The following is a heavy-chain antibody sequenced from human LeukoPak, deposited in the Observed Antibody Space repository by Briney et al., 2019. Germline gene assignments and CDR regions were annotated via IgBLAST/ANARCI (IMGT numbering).Heavy chain of an antibody. Sequence: GGSLRLSRAASGFTFSNYGMNWVRQAPGKGLEWVAGIRGNGDTTYYADSVKGRFTISRDNSKNTLSLQLSSLRAEDTAVYYCAKANGYYSDWGQGTLVTVSS. CDR2: IRGNGDTT. CDR3: AKANGYYSD. J-gene: IGHJ4*02. CDR1: GFTFSNYG. V-gene: IGHV3-23*01. D-gene: IGHD3-22*01.